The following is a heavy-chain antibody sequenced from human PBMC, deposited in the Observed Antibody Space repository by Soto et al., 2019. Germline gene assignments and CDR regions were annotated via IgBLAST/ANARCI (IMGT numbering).Heavy chain of an antibody. CDR3: ARVMRDYYDSSGYLSDY. D-gene: IGHD3-22*01. CDR2: IKQDGSEK. CDR1: GFTFSSYW. Sequence: PGWSLRLSCASSGFTFSSYWMSWVRQAPGKGLEWVANIKQDGSEKYYVDSVKGRFTISRDNAKNSLYLQMNSLRAEDTAVYYCARVMRDYYDSSGYLSDYWGQGTLVTVSS. J-gene: IGHJ4*02. V-gene: IGHV3-7*01.